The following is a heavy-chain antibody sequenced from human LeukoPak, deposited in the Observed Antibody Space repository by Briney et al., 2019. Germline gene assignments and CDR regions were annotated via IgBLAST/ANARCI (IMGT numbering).Heavy chain of an antibody. D-gene: IGHD6-19*01. CDR1: GFTVSSNY. V-gene: IGHV3-53*04. J-gene: IGHJ4*02. CDR2: IYSGGST. Sequence: PGGSLRLACAASGFTVSSNYMSWVRQAPGKGLGWVSVIYSGGSTYYADSVKGRFTISRHNSKNTLYLQMNSLRAEDTAVYYCARGDGRAVAGTLSFDYWGQGTLVTVSS. CDR3: ARGDGRAVAGTLSFDY.